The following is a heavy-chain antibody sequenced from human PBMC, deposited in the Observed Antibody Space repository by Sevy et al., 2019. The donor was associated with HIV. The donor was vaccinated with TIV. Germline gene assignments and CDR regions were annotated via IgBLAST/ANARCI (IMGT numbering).Heavy chain of an antibody. CDR3: AKYLAAIDWNYDGY. Sequence: GGSLRLSCAASGFTFSSYAMSWVRQAPGKGLEWVSAISGSGGSTYYADSVKGRFTISRDNSKNTLCLQMNSLRAEEAAFYYCAKYLAAIDWNYDGYWGQGTLVTVSS. CDR2: ISGSGGST. J-gene: IGHJ4*02. V-gene: IGHV3-23*01. CDR1: GFTFSSYA. D-gene: IGHD1-7*01.